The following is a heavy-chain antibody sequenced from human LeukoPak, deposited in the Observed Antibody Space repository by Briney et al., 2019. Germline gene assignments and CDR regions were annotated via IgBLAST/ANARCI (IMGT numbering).Heavy chain of an antibody. D-gene: IGHD5-24*01. J-gene: IGHJ4*02. CDR3: ARVSPQYTERWLQFYFDY. Sequence: SETLSLTCTASGGSISSYYWSWIRQPPGKGLEWIGYIYYSGSTNYNPSLKSRVTISVDTSKNQFSLKLSSVTAADTAVYYCARVSPQYTERWLQFYFDYWGQGTLVTVSS. CDR1: GGSISSYY. V-gene: IGHV4-59*01. CDR2: IYYSGST.